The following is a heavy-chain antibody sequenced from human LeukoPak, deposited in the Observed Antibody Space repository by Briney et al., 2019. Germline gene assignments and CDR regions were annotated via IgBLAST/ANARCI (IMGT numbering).Heavy chain of an antibody. CDR3: ANRLSGAVIIDH. J-gene: IGHJ4*02. Sequence: GGSLRLSCAASGFTFSSYAMSWVRQAPGKGLEWVSSISGSGGDTYYADSVKGRFTISRDNSKNTLYLQMNSLRAEDTAVYYCANRLSGAVIIDHWGQGTLVTVSS. CDR1: GFTFSSYA. V-gene: IGHV3-23*01. CDR2: ISGSGGDT. D-gene: IGHD3-3*01.